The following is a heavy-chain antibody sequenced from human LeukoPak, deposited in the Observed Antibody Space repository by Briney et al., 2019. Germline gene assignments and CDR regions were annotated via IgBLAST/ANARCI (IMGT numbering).Heavy chain of an antibody. CDR1: GFPFSTSW. J-gene: IGHJ4*02. V-gene: IGHV3-7*01. CDR3: SRSLNS. CDR2: IKPDGSEK. Sequence: PGGSLRLSCAASGFPFSTSWMDWVRQAPGKGLEWVANIKPDGSEKYYVGSVKGRFTSSRDNAKNSMYLQMNSLRAKDTAVYYCSRSLNSWGQGTLVIVSS.